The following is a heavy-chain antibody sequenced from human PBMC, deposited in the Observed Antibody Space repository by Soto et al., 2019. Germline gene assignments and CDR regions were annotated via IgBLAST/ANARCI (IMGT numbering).Heavy chain of an antibody. J-gene: IGHJ4*02. V-gene: IGHV3-33*01. Sequence: QVQLGEPGEGGVQLGRSLRLSFAASGFTFSSYGRHGVRQAPGKGLEWVAVIWYDGSNKYYADSVKGRFTISRDNSKNTLYLQMNSLRAEDTAVYYCARRATVSLLDYWGQGTLVTVSS. CDR3: ARRATVSLLDY. CDR1: GFTFSSYG. D-gene: IGHD4-17*01. CDR2: IWYDGSNK.